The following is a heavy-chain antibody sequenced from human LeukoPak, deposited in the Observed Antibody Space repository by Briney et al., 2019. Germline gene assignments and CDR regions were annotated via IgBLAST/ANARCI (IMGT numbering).Heavy chain of an antibody. V-gene: IGHV4-59*01. D-gene: IGHD3-3*01. CDR2: IYYSGST. CDR3: AREDFWSDQRGHYMDV. Sequence: PSETLSLTCTVSDGSINTFYWSWIRQPPGKGLEWIGYIYYSGSTNYNPSLKSRVTISVDTSKNQFSLKLSSVTAADTAVYYCAREDFWSDQRGHYMDVWGKGTTVTVSS. J-gene: IGHJ6*03. CDR1: DGSINTFY.